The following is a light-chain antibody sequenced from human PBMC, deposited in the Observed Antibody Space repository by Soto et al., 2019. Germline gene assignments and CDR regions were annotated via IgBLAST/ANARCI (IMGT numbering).Light chain of an antibody. CDR2: DAS. Sequence: EIVLTQSPATLSLSPGERATLSCRASQSVSNYLAWYQQKLGQAPRLLIYDASNRATDIPARFSGSGSVTDFTLTISSLGPEDFAVYYCQQRSNWPLTFGGGTKVEIK. CDR3: QQRSNWPLT. CDR1: QSVSNY. J-gene: IGKJ4*01. V-gene: IGKV3-11*01.